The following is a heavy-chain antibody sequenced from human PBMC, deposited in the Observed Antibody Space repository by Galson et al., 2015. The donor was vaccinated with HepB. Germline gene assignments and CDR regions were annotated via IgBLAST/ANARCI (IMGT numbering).Heavy chain of an antibody. J-gene: IGHJ6*02. CDR1: GYTFTSYY. CDR2: INPSGGST. V-gene: IGHV1-46*04. Sequence: SVKVSCKASGYTFTSYYMHWVRQAPGQGLEWMGIINPSGGSTSYAQKLQGRVTMTRDTSTSTVYMELSSLRSEDTAVYYCARDGPLTYYYDSSGYYYYYYGTDAWGQGTTVTVSS. D-gene: IGHD3-22*01. CDR3: ARDGPLTYYYDSSGYYYYYYGTDA.